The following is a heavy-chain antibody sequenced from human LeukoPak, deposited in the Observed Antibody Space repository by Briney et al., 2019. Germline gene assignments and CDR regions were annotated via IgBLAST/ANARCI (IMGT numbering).Heavy chain of an antibody. CDR2: ISAYNGNT. CDR1: GYTFTSYG. V-gene: IGHV1-18*01. D-gene: IGHD6-13*01. J-gene: IGHJ4*02. Sequence: GASVKVSCKASGYTFTSYGISWVRQAPGQGLEWMGWISAYNGNTNYAQKLQGRVTMTTDTSTSTAYMELRSLRSDDTAVYYCARDRGRIAAAGSLFDYWGQGTLVTVSS. CDR3: ARDRGRIAAAGSLFDY.